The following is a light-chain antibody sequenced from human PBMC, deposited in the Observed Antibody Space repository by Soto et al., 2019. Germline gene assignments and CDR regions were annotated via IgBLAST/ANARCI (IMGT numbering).Light chain of an antibody. CDR1: QSVSSDY. CDR2: GIS. V-gene: IGKV3-20*01. J-gene: IGKJ1*01. CDR3: QQYSSSPVT. Sequence: EIVLTQSPGTLSLSPGERATLSCRASQSVSSDYLAWYQQKPGQAPRLLIYGISRRASGIPDRFSGSGSGTDFTLNISRLEPEDFAVYYCQQYSSSPVTFGQGTKVEIE.